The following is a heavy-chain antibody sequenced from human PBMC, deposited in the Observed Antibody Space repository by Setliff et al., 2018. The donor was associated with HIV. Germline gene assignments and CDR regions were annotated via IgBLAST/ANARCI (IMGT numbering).Heavy chain of an antibody. D-gene: IGHD6-19*01. CDR1: GYTFTTYG. CDR3: ARLGSGWSDSYYYAMDI. Sequence: GASVKVSCKAAGYTFTTYGISWVRQAPGHGLEWMGWISPNFGHTNYAQNFLGRVTMTIDTSTSRACMELRSLRSDDTAMYFCARLGSGWSDSYYYAMDIWGQGTTVTVSS. CDR2: ISPNFGHT. V-gene: IGHV1-18*01. J-gene: IGHJ6*02.